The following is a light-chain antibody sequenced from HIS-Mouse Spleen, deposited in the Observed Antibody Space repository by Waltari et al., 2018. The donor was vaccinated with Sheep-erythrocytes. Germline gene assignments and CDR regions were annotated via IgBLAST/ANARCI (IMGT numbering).Light chain of an antibody. CDR2: QDS. CDR3: QAWDSSLYV. CDR1: KLGDKY. J-gene: IGLJ1*01. Sequence: SYELTQPPSVSVSPGQTASIPCSGDKLGDKYACWYQQKPGQSPVLVIYQDSKRPSGIPGRVSGSNSGNTATLTISGTQAMDEADYYCQAWDSSLYVFGTGTKVTVL. V-gene: IGLV3-1*01.